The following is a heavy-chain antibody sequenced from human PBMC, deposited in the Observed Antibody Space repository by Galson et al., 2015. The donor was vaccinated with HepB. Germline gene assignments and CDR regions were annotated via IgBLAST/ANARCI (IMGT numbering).Heavy chain of an antibody. J-gene: IGHJ4*02. CDR2: ISAYNGNT. D-gene: IGHD5-24*01. Sequence: SGYTFTSYGISWVRQAPGQGLEWMGWISAYNGNTNYAQKLQGRVTMTTDTSTSTAYMELRSLRSDDTAVYYCARLSRDGYNSDYWGQGTLVTVSS. CDR1: GYTFTSYG. CDR3: ARLSRDGYNSDY. V-gene: IGHV1-18*01.